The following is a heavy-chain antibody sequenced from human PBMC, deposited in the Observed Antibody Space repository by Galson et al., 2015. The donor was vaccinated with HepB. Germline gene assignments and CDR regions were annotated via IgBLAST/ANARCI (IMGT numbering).Heavy chain of an antibody. V-gene: IGHV1-18*04. Sequence: SVKVSCKASGYTFSTYGINWVRQAPGQGLEWMGWISAYNGNTNYAQKFQGRLTMTTDTSTSTAYMELRSLRSDDTAIYYCARAPGYSPAGMFDYWGQGTLLTVSS. CDR2: ISAYNGNT. D-gene: IGHD5-18*01. CDR1: GYTFSTYG. CDR3: ARAPGYSPAGMFDY. J-gene: IGHJ4*02.